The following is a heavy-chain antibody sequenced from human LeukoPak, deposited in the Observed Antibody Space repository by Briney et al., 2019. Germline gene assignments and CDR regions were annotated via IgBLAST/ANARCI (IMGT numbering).Heavy chain of an antibody. CDR2: ISSSSSYI. CDR1: GFTFSSYS. V-gene: IGHV3-21*01. Sequence: GGSLRLSCAASGFTFSSYSMNWVRQAPGKGLEWVSSISSSSSYIYYADSVKGRFTISRDNAKNLLYLQMNSLRAEDTAVYYCARVGYGDYVGAFDIWGQGTMVTVSS. CDR3: ARVGYGDYVGAFDI. D-gene: IGHD4-17*01. J-gene: IGHJ3*02.